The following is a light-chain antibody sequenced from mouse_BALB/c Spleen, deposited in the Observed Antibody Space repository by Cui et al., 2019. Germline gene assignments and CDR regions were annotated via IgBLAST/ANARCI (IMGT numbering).Light chain of an antibody. J-gene: IGKJ2*01. CDR3: GQGYRYLYT. Sequence: NIVMTQSPKSMSMSVGERVTLSCKASENVGTYVSWYQQKPEQSPKLLIYGASNRYPGVPDRFTGSGSATDFTLTSSSLQAEDLADYHCGQGYRYLYTFGGGDQAGNKT. CDR1: ENVGTY. CDR2: GAS. V-gene: IGKV6-29*01.